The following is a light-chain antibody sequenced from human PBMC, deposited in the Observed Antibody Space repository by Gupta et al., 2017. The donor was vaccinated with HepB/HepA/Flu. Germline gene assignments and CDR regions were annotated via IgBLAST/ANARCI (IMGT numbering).Light chain of an antibody. V-gene: IGKV3-15*01. J-gene: IGKJ1*01. CDR1: HSVRSD. CDR3: QQYNNWPPWT. CDR2: GAS. Sequence: VMTPSPATLSVSPGDTATLSCRASHSVRSDLAWYQQKPGQAPRLLIYGASTRATGIPARFSGRGSGTEFTLTISSLQSEDFAVYYCQQYNNWPPWTFGQGTKVEIK.